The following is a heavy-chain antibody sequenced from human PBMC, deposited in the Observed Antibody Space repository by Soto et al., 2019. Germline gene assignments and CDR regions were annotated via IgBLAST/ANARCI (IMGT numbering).Heavy chain of an antibody. Sequence: SETLSLTCTVSDGSISSYNWNWIRQPPGKGLEWIGYTHSSGNSAYNPSLKSRVIMSVDTSRNQFSLKLSSVTAADTAVYYCARWGNTAVVSLHSFDIWGQGTMVTVS. V-gene: IGHV4-59*08. J-gene: IGHJ3*02. D-gene: IGHD3-22*01. CDR3: ARWGNTAVVSLHSFDI. CDR2: THSSGNS. CDR1: DGSISSYN.